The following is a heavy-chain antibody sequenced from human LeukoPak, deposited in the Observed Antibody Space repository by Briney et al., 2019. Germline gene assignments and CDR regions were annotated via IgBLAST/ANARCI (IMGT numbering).Heavy chain of an antibody. CDR2: IYTSGST. CDR3: ARAGSSSSQVY. CDR1: GGSISSYY. V-gene: IGHV4-4*08. D-gene: IGHD6-13*01. Sequence: PSETLSLTCTVSGGSISSYYWSWVRQPPGKGLEWIGYIYTSGSTNYNPSLTSRVTISVDTSKNQFSLKLSSVTAADTAVYYCARAGSSSSQVYWGQGTLVTVSS. J-gene: IGHJ4*02.